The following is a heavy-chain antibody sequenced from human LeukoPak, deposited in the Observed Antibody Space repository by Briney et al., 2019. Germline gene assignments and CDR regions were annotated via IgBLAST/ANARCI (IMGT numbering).Heavy chain of an antibody. CDR1: GGTFSSYA. J-gene: IGHJ6*02. V-gene: IGHV1-69*13. Sequence: EASVKVSCKASGGTFSSYAISWVRQAPGQGLEWMGGIIPIFGTANHAQKFQGRVTITADESTSTAYMELSSLRSEDTAVYYCARHAPYYYDSSGNYGMDVWGQGTTVTVSS. CDR3: ARHAPYYYDSSGNYGMDV. D-gene: IGHD3-22*01. CDR2: IIPIFGTA.